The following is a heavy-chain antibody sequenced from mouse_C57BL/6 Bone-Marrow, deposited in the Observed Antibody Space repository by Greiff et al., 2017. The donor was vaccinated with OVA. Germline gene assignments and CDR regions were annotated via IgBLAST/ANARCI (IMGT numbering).Heavy chain of an antibody. Sequence: VQRVESGPGLVAPSQSLSITCTVSGFSLTSYGVHWVRQPPGKGLEWLVVIWSDGSTTYNSALKSRLSISKDNSKSQVFLKMNSLQTDDTAMYYCARDYGNYGYAMDYWGQGTSVTVSS. CDR3: ARDYGNYGYAMDY. D-gene: IGHD2-1*01. CDR2: IWSDGST. V-gene: IGHV2-6*03. CDR1: GFSLTSYG. J-gene: IGHJ4*01.